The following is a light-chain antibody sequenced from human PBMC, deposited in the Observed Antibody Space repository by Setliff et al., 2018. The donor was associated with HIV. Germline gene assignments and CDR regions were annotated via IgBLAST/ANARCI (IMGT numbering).Light chain of an antibody. CDR2: EVT. CDR3: YSYTSSDTYV. J-gene: IGLJ1*01. V-gene: IGLV2-18*02. Sequence: QSAQTQPPSVSGSPGQSVTISCTGTSGDVGAYNRVSWYQQAPGTAPKVIIYEVTNRPSGVPDRFSGSKSGNTASLTISGLQAEDEADYYCYSYTSSDTYVFGTGTKVTVL. CDR1: SGDVGAYNR.